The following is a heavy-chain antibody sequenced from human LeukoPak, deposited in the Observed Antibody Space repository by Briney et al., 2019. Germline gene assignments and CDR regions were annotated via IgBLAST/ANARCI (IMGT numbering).Heavy chain of an antibody. V-gene: IGHV3-23*01. J-gene: IGHJ3*01. CDR1: GLSIGNYA. CDR3: VKDPNGDYIGAFDG. CDR2: ITVNGGTT. Sequence: GSLRLSXVGCGLSIGNYAMTWVRQAPGKGLEWVSSITVNGGTTKYADSVRGRFTVSIDNSRNTVFLQMDSLRAEDTAVYYCVKDPNGDYIGAFDGWGQGTMVTVSS. D-gene: IGHD2-8*01.